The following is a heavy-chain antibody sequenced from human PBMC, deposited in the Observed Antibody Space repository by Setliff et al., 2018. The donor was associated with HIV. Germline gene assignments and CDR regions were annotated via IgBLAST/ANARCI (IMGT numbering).Heavy chain of an antibody. Sequence: PSETLSLTCSAYGGSINNYYWSWIRQPAGKGLEWIGRIYTSGSTNYNPSLKRRVTMSVDTSKNHFSLKLRSVTAADTAVYYCARGFTNYDIMTGYPRAPYYYYYMDVWGKGTTVTVSS. J-gene: IGHJ6*03. CDR2: IYTSGST. D-gene: IGHD3-9*01. CDR1: GGSINNYY. CDR3: ARGFTNYDIMTGYPRAPYYYYYMDV. V-gene: IGHV4-4*07.